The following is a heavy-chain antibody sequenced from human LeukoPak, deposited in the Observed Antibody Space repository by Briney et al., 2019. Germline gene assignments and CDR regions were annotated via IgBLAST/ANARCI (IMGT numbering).Heavy chain of an antibody. CDR2: IDTNEDLT. J-gene: IGHJ4*02. Sequence: GGSLRLSCVASGFTFSNFVMHWVRQSPGKGLEYVSGIDTNEDLTYYATSVKGRFIISRDNSKNTVYLQMDSLRPDDMAVYYCVRDVKYYFGSGTYRWGQGTLVTVSS. D-gene: IGHD3-10*01. CDR3: VRDVKYYFGSGTYR. V-gene: IGHV3-64*01. CDR1: GFTFSNFV.